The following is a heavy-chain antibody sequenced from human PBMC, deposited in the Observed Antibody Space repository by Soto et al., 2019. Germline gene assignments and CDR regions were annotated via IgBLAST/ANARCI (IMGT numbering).Heavy chain of an antibody. CDR2: IYYSGST. J-gene: IGHJ4*02. Sequence: SETLSLTCTVSGGSISSYYWSWIRQPPGKGLEWIGYIYYSGSTNYNPSLRSRVSMSIDTSKDQFSLKLKSVTAADTALYFCARQRTSVVTQAYFDVWGPGSLVTVPS. CDR3: ARQRTSVVTQAYFDV. V-gene: IGHV4-59*08. CDR1: GGSISSYY. D-gene: IGHD2-21*02.